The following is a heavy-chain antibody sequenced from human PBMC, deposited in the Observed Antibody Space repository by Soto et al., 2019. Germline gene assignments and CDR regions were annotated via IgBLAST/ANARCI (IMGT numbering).Heavy chain of an antibody. CDR1: GVTFKDYG. J-gene: IGHJ2*01. D-gene: IGHD3-16*01. CDR2: ISYDGKQT. CDR3: ARDGWGSNWYFDL. Sequence: PGGSLRLSCGAPGVTFKDYGMHWVRQAPGKGLEWVAVISYDGKQTYYADSVKGRFTISKDKSKRTLFLQMNSLRVEDTAVYYCARDGWGSNWYFDLWGRGTLVTVSS. V-gene: IGHV3-30*03.